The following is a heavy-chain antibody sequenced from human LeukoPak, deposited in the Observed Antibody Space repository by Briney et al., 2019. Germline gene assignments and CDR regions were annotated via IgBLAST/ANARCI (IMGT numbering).Heavy chain of an antibody. Sequence: PSETLSLTCTVPVGSISSYYWSWIRQPPRERLEWIGHIYYSGSTNYNPSLKSRVNISVDTSKHQFSLKLSSVTGADTAVYYCARDGYSSSSERFDPWGQGTLVTVSS. J-gene: IGHJ5*02. D-gene: IGHD6-6*01. CDR1: VGSISSYY. V-gene: IGHV4-59*01. CDR2: IYYSGST. CDR3: ARDGYSSSSERFDP.